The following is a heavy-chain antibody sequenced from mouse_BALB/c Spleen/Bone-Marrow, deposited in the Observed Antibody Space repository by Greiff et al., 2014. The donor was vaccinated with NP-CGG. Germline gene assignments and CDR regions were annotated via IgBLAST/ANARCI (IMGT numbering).Heavy chain of an antibody. Sequence: QVQLMQSGAELVKPGASVKLSCKASGYTFTSYWMHWVKQRPGQGLEWIGEINPSNGRTNYNEKFKSKATLTVDKSSSTAYMQLSSLTSEDSAVYYCARYATATYWFAYWGQGTLVTVSA. V-gene: IGHV1S81*02. CDR1: GYTFTSYW. CDR3: ARYATATYWFAY. J-gene: IGHJ3*01. CDR2: INPSNGRT. D-gene: IGHD1-2*01.